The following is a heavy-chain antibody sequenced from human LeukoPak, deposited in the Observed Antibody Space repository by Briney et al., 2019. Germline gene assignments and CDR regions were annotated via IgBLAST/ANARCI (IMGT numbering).Heavy chain of an antibody. V-gene: IGHV3-23*01. D-gene: IGHD2-15*01. J-gene: IGHJ6*02. CDR3: ARDSPEAAYYHYAMDV. CDR2: VNPGGGVT. CDR1: GFTLNNYA. Sequence: GGSLGLSCVFSGFTLNNYAMTWVRQAPGKGLEWVTGVNPGGGVTDYADSVKGRFTISRDNSKNTLYLQMNSLRVEDTAVYYCARDSPEAAYYHYAMDVWGQGTTVTVSS.